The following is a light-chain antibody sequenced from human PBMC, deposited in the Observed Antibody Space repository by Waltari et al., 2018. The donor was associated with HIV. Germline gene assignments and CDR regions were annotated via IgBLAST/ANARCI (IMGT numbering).Light chain of an antibody. Sequence: QSALTQPPSASGSPGPSVALSCPGSSNDIGTYNFVSWYQHHPGKAPKLLIYDVTRRPPGIPDRFSGTKSGYTASLTVSDLQVEDEADYYCVSYTEKDTFLLFGGGTKLAV. CDR2: DVT. CDR1: SNDIGTYNF. CDR3: VSYTEKDTFLL. J-gene: IGLJ2*01. V-gene: IGLV2-8*01.